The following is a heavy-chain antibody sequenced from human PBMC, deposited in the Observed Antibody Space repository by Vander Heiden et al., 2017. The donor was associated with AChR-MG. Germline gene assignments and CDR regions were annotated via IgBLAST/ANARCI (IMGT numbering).Heavy chain of an antibody. CDR2: FCGSGDST. V-gene: IGHV3-23*01. CDR3: AKDGIAVAGLHYHYLDV. Sequence: EVQLLESGGGLVQPGGSLRLSCEASGFTFSAYAMGGVRQAPGKGREWVSVFCGSGDSTYYADSVKGRFTISRDNSKNTVYLQMNSLRVEDTAVYYCAKDGIAVAGLHYHYLDVWGKGTTVTVSS. J-gene: IGHJ6*03. D-gene: IGHD6-19*01. CDR1: GFTFSAYA.